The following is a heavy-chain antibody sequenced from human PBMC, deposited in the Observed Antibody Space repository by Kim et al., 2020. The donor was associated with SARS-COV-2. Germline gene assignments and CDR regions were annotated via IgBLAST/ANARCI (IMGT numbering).Heavy chain of an antibody. V-gene: IGHV3-33*01. J-gene: IGHJ3*02. D-gene: IGHD5-12*01. CDR3: ARGGLRDGYTGAFDI. CDR1: GFTFSSYG. Sequence: GGSLRLSCAASGFTFSSYGMHWVRQAPGKGLEWVAVIWYDGSNNYYADSVKGRFTISRDNSKNTLYLQMNSLRAEDTAVYYCARGGLRDGYTGAFDIWGQGTMVTVSS. CDR2: IWYDGSNN.